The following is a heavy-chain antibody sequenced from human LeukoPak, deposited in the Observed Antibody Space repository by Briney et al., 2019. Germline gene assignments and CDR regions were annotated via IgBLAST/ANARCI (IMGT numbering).Heavy chain of an antibody. V-gene: IGHV1-18*01. D-gene: IGHD4-23*01. J-gene: IGHJ4*02. Sequence: ASVKVSCKASGYAFSNYGITWMRQAPGQGLEWMGWISAYTGNTGYAQKFQGRVTMTTDTSTSTAYMELRSLRSDDTAVYYCTRGFDYGGPDYWGRGTLVTVSS. CDR3: TRGFDYGGPDY. CDR1: GYAFSNYG. CDR2: ISAYTGNT.